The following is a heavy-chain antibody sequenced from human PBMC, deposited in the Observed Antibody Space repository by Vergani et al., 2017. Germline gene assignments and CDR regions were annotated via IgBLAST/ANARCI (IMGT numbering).Heavy chain of an antibody. Sequence: QVQLVESGGGVVQPGRSLRLSCAASGFTFSSYGMHWVRQAPGKGLEWVAVISYDGSNKYYADSVKGRFTISRDNSKNTLYLQMNSLRAEDTAVYYCATPTDGGYDDYFDYWGQGTLVTVSS. CDR3: ATPTDGGYDDYFDY. J-gene: IGHJ4*02. CDR2: ISYDGSNK. D-gene: IGHD5-12*01. V-gene: IGHV3-30*03. CDR1: GFTFSSYG.